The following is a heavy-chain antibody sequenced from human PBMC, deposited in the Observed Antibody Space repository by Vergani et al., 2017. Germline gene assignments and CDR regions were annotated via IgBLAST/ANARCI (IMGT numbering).Heavy chain of an antibody. D-gene: IGHD6-25*01. V-gene: IGHV4-59*02. J-gene: IGHJ5*02. CDR1: GVSVTDYN. CDR2: LSTTGGA. Sequence: QAQLQESGPGLVKPSETLSLTCHVFGVSVTDYNCNWIRQAPGKGLEWIGSLSTTGGATHAGHNLSLKIRVSISVDTSKSQFSLRLTSVTAADSAIYYCAGDTHSGQRADRWGQGLLVSVTS. CDR3: AGDTHSGQRADR.